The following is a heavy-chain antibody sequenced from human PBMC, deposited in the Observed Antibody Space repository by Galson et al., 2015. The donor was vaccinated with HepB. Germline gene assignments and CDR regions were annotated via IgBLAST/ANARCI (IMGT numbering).Heavy chain of an antibody. CDR2: INAGNGNT. V-gene: IGHV1-3*01. CDR3: ARGDAVVAGYFDL. D-gene: IGHD6-19*01. Sequence: SVKVSCKASGYTFTSYAMHWVRQAPGQRLEWMGWINAGNGNTKYSQKFQGRVTITRDTSASTAYMELSSLRSEDTAVYYCARGDAVVAGYFDLWGRGTLVTVSS. J-gene: IGHJ2*01. CDR1: GYTFTSYA.